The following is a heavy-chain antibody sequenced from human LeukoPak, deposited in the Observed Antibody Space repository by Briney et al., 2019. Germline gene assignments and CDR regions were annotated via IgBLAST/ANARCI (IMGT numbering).Heavy chain of an antibody. Sequence: ASVKVSCKASGYTFTGYYMHWVRQAPGQGLEWVGWINPNSGGTNYAQKFQGRVTMTRDTSISTAYMELSRLRSDDTAVYYCAREVVVVPAANWFDPWGQGTLDTASS. D-gene: IGHD2-2*01. V-gene: IGHV1-2*02. J-gene: IGHJ5*02. CDR2: INPNSGGT. CDR3: AREVVVVPAANWFDP. CDR1: GYTFTGYY.